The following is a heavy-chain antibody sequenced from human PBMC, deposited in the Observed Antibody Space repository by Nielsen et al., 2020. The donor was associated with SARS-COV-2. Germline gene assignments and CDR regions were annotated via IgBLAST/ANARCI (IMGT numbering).Heavy chain of an antibody. D-gene: IGHD6-6*01. CDR3: ARAGGGSGKYSSSSYFYYYYTDV. CDR1: GFTFSSYD. CDR2: IGTAGDT. Sequence: GESLKISCAASGFTFSSYDMHWVRQATGKGLEWVSAIGTAGDTYYPGSVKGRFTISRENAKNSLYLQMNSLRAGDTAVYYCARAGGGSGKYSSSSYFYYYYTDVWGKGTTVTVSS. J-gene: IGHJ6*03. V-gene: IGHV3-13*04.